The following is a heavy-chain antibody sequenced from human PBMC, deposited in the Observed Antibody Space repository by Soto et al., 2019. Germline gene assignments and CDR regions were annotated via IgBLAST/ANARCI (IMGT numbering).Heavy chain of an antibody. CDR1: GFTFSSYA. Sequence: PGGSLRLSCAASGFTFSSYAMSWVRQAPGKGLEWVSAISGGGGSTYYADSVKGRFTISRDNSKNTLYLQMNSLRAEDTAVYYCAKDSMAGPLYYYYYGMDVWGQGTTVTV. J-gene: IGHJ6*02. D-gene: IGHD6-19*01. V-gene: IGHV3-23*01. CDR2: ISGGGGST. CDR3: AKDSMAGPLYYYYYGMDV.